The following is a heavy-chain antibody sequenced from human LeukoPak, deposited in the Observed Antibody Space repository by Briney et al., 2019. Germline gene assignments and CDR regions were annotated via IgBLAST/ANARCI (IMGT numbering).Heavy chain of an antibody. Sequence: SETLSLTCTVSGGSMSPYHWGWIRQPPGKGLEWIGRIYTSGSTNYNPSLKSRVTMSVDTSKNQFSLKLSSVTAADTAVYYCARGGTVRNGMDVWGQGTTVTVSS. V-gene: IGHV4-4*07. CDR1: GGSMSPYH. CDR2: IYTSGST. J-gene: IGHJ6*02. CDR3: ARGGTVRNGMDV. D-gene: IGHD1-26*01.